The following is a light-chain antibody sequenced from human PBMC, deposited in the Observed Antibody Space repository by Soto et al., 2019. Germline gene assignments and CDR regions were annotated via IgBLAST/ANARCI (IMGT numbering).Light chain of an antibody. CDR1: QSVSSSY. Sequence: EIVLTQSPGTLSLSPGERATLSCRASQSVSSSYLAWYQQKPGQPPRLLIYDASTRATGIPARFSGSGPGTDFTLTISSLEPEDFAVYFCQHRAGWPPVYTFGGGTKVDIK. CDR2: DAS. V-gene: IGKV3D-20*02. J-gene: IGKJ4*01. CDR3: QHRAGWPPVYT.